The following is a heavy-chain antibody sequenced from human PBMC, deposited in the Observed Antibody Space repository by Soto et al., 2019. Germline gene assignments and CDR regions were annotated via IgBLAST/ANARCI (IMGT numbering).Heavy chain of an antibody. CDR2: TYYRSKWYN. V-gene: IGHV6-1*01. CDR1: GDSVSSNSAA. J-gene: IGHJ6*02. Sequence: SQTLSLTCAISGDSVSSNSAAWNLIRQSPSRGLEWLGRTYYRSKWYNDYAVSVKSRITINPDTSKNQFSLQLNSVTPEHTAVYYSARTRIMDRSSPLGYYGMDVWSQGTT. CDR3: ARTRIMDRSSPLGYYGMDV. D-gene: IGHD6-13*01.